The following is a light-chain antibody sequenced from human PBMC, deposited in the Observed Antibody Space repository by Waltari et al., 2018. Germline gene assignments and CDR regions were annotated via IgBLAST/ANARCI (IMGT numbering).Light chain of an antibody. CDR3: SSYTSSSTYV. CDR1: SSDVGGYNY. CDR2: DVS. J-gene: IGLJ1*01. Sequence: QSALTQPASVSGSPGQSLTIPCTGTSSDVGGYNYVSWYQQHPGKAPKLMIYDVSNRPSGVSNRVSGSKSGNTASLTISGLQAEDEADYYCSSYTSSSTYVFGTGTKVTVL. V-gene: IGLV2-14*03.